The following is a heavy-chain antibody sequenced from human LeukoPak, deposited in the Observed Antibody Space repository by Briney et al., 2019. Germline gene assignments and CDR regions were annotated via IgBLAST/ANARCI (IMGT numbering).Heavy chain of an antibody. CDR1: GFTFSSYW. CDR3: ATNSGTPPRHMGV. V-gene: IGHV3-74*01. Sequence: QSGGSLRLSCAASGFTFSSYWMHWVRQAPGKGLVWVSRINSDGSSTSYADSVKGRFTISRDNAKNTLYLQMNSLRAEDTAVYYCATNSGTPPRHMGVWGKGTTVSVSS. CDR2: INSDGSST. J-gene: IGHJ6*03. D-gene: IGHD1-26*01.